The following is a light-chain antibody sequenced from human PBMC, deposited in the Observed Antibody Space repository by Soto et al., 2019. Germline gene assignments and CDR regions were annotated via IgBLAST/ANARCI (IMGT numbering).Light chain of an antibody. CDR2: STN. Sequence: QAVVTQEPSLTVSPGGTVTLTCASNTGAVTSGYYPNWLQQKPGQAPRALIYSTNNKYSWTPARFSGSLLGGKAALTLSGVQPEDEADYYCLLYYGGQLGVFGGGTQLTVL. V-gene: IGLV7-43*01. CDR3: LLYYGGQLGV. J-gene: IGLJ2*01. CDR1: TGAVTSGYY.